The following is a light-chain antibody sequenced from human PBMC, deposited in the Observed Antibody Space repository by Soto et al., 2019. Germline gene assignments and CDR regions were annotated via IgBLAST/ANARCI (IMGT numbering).Light chain of an antibody. CDR1: QSVSAN. CDR2: GAS. Sequence: EIVMTQSPATLSMSPGERATLSCRASQSVSANLAWYQQKPGQPPRLLIYGASARATGIPARFSGSGSGTEFTLTISSLQSEDFAVYYCQHYTNWPPCTFGQGTRVEIK. CDR3: QHYTNWPPCT. J-gene: IGKJ1*01. V-gene: IGKV3-15*01.